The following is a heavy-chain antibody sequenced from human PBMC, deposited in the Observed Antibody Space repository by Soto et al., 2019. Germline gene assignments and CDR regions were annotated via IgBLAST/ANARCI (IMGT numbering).Heavy chain of an antibody. V-gene: IGHV1-18*04. Sequence: ASVKVSCKASGYTFTSYGISWVRQAPGQGLEWMGWISAYNGNTNYAQKLQGRVTMTTDTSTSTAYMELRSLRSDDTAVYHCARDHPYYYDSSGDRDNWFDPWGQGTLVTVSS. CDR3: ARDHPYYYDSSGDRDNWFDP. D-gene: IGHD3-22*01. J-gene: IGHJ5*02. CDR2: ISAYNGNT. CDR1: GYTFTSYG.